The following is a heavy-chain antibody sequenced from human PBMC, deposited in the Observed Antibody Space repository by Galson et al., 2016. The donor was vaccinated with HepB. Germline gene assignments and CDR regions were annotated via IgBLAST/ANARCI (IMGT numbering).Heavy chain of an antibody. V-gene: IGHV1-2*02. D-gene: IGHD4-23*01. Sequence: SVKVSCKASGYTFTGHYIHWVRQAPGQGLQWVGSINPNRGGTTFAQEFHGRVTMTGDTSISTVYMELSRLRSDDTAAYYCARDPSYGGSCLDYWGQGTHVSVSA. CDR3: ARDPSYGGSCLDY. CDR2: INPNRGGT. J-gene: IGHJ4*02. CDR1: GYTFTGHY.